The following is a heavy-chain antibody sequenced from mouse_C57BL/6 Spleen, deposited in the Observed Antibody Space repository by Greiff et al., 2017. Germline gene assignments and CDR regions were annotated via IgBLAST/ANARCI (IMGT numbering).Heavy chain of an antibody. D-gene: IGHD2-4*01. V-gene: IGHV1-64*01. CDR2: IHPNSGST. CDR1: GYTFTSYW. Sequence: QVQLQQPGAELVKPGASVKLSCKASGYTFTSYWMHWVKQRPGQGLAWIGMIHPNSGSTNYNEKFKSKATLTVDKSSSTACLQLSRLTSEDSAVYYCARSPYYDCVYYAMDYWGQGTSVTVSS. CDR3: ARSPYYDCVYYAMDY. J-gene: IGHJ4*01.